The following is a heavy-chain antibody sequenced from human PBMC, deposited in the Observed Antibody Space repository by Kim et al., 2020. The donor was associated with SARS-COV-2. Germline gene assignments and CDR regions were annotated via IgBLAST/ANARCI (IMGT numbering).Heavy chain of an antibody. CDR1: GFTFSSYS. CDR3: ARDYYDILTGYYNGAFDI. V-gene: IGHV3-21*01. Sequence: GGSLRLSCAASGFTFSSYSMNWVRQAPGKGLEWVSSISSSSSYIYYADSVKGRFTISRDNAKNSLYLQMNSLRAEDTAVYYCARDYYDILTGYYNGAFDIWGQGTMVTVSS. CDR2: ISSSSSYI. J-gene: IGHJ3*02. D-gene: IGHD3-9*01.